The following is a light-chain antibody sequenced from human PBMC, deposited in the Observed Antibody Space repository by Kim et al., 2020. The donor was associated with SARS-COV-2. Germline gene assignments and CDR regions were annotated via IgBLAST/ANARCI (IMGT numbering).Light chain of an antibody. CDR1: KLAYYH. CDR3: LIWDSSTECV. J-gene: IGLJ1*01. V-gene: IGLV3-1*01. CDR2: QNN. Sequence: SYELTQPPSVSVSPGQTASITCSGDKLAYYHVSWYQQKSGQSPVVVMYQNNKRPSGIPERFSGSNSGDTATLTISGTQSMDEADYYCLIWDSSTECVFG.